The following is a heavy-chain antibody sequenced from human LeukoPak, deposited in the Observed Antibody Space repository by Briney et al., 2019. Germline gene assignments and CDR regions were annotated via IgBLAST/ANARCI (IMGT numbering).Heavy chain of an antibody. Sequence: GGSLRLSCAASGFTFSSYAMRWVRQAPGKGLEWVAVISYDGSNKYYADCVKGGFTISRDNAKNSLYLQMNSLRAEDTALYYCAKAGAAGDYYYYYMDVWGKGTTVTVSS. CDR3: AKAGAAGDYYYYYMDV. V-gene: IGHV3-30*04. CDR2: ISYDGSNK. D-gene: IGHD6-13*01. J-gene: IGHJ6*03. CDR1: GFTFSSYA.